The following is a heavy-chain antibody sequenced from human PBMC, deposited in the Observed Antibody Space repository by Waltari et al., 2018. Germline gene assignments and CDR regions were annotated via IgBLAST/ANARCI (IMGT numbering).Heavy chain of an antibody. J-gene: IGHJ4*02. V-gene: IGHV4-39*07. CDR2: IYYSGST. Sequence: QLQLQESGPGLVKPSETLSLTCTVSGGSISSSSYYWGWIRQPPGKGLEWIGSIYYSGSTYYNPSLKSRVTISVDTSKNQFSLKLSSVTAADTAVYYCTYGSGSYYNSFDYWGQGTLVTVSS. D-gene: IGHD3-10*01. CDR1: GGSISSSSYY. CDR3: TYGSGSYYNSFDY.